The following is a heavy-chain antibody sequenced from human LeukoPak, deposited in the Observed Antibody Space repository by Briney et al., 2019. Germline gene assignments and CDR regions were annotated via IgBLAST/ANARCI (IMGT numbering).Heavy chain of an antibody. CDR2: INPNSGGT. V-gene: IGHV1-2*02. Sequence: ASVKVSCKASGYTFTGYYMHWVRQAPGQGLEWMGWINPNSGGTNYAQKFQGRVTMTRDTSISTAYMELSRLRSDDTAVYYCASQYYDSSGYSPYWGQGTLVTVSS. CDR1: GYTFTGYY. CDR3: ASQYYDSSGYSPY. D-gene: IGHD3-22*01. J-gene: IGHJ4*02.